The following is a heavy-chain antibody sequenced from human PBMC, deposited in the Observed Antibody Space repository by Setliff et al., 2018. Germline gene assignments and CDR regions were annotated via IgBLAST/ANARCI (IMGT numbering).Heavy chain of an antibody. Sequence: ASVKVSCKASGYTFTSYDINWVRQATGQGLEWMGWMNPNSGNTGYAQKFQGRVTMTRNTSISTAYMELNSLRSEDTAVYYCARGTLWFGEPIDYWGQGTLVTVSS. D-gene: IGHD3-10*01. V-gene: IGHV1-8*01. CDR3: ARGTLWFGEPIDY. CDR2: MNPNSGNT. J-gene: IGHJ4*02. CDR1: GYTFTSYD.